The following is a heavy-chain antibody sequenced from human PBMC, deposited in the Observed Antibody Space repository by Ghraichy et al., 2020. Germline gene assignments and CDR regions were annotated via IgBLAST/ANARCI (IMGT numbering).Heavy chain of an antibody. CDR3: ARGGYTVSRL. D-gene: IGHD5/OR15-5a*01. V-gene: IGHV3-21*01. Sequence: GGSLRLSCAASGFSFNGFSMSWVRQAPGKGLEWVASVLSRTDSTYYADSVKGRFAISRDNAKNFVFLQMSSLRVEDTAVYYCARGGYTVSRLWGQGTLVTVSS. CDR1: GFSFNGFS. J-gene: IGHJ4*02. CDR2: VLSRTDST.